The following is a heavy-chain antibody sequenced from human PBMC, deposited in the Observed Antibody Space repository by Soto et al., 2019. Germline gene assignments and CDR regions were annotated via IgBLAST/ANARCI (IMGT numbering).Heavy chain of an antibody. D-gene: IGHD2-15*01. Sequence: QVQLVQSGAEVKKPGSSVKVSCKSSGGTFSGYTLSWVRQAPGQGLEWIGRIIPILGMSNYAQKFQGRVTVTADKSTSTAYMELGSLTSEDTAVYYCATGYCSGGSCFLEDAFDIWGQGTMVTVSS. CDR3: ATGYCSGGSCFLEDAFDI. CDR2: IIPILGMS. CDR1: GGTFSGYT. J-gene: IGHJ3*02. V-gene: IGHV1-69*02.